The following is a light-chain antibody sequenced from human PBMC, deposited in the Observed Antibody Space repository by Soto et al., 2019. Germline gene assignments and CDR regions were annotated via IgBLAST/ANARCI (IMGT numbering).Light chain of an antibody. V-gene: IGLV2-23*02. Sequence: QSALTQPASVSGSPGQSITISCTGTSSDVGSYNLVSWYQQHPGKAPKLMIYEVSKRPSGVSNRFSGSKSGNTASLTISGLRAEDEADYYCCSYAGSSPVFGGGTKVTVL. J-gene: IGLJ3*02. CDR1: SSDVGSYNL. CDR2: EVS. CDR3: CSYAGSSPV.